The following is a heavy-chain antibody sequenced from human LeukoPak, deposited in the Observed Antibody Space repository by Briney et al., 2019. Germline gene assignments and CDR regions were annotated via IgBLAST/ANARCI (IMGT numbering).Heavy chain of an antibody. Sequence: GSLRLSCAASGFTFSDFDVPWVRQASGEGLEWIGRIKTRTESNEIAYAASVKGRLTISRDDSKNTAYLQMDSLKTEETAVYYCARRNCTSFKCFSFEYWGQGSLVTVSS. CDR1: GFTFSDFD. J-gene: IGHJ4*02. V-gene: IGHV3-73*01. CDR3: ARRNCTSFKCFSFEY. CDR2: IKTRTESNEI. D-gene: IGHD2-21*01.